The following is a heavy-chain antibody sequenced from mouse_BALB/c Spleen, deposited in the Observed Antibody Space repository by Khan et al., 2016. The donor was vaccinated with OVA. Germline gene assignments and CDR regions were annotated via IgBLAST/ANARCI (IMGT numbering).Heavy chain of an antibody. J-gene: IGHJ4*01. D-gene: IGHD2-10*01. V-gene: IGHV9-3-1*01. CDR1: GYTFTNYG. Sequence: QIQLVQSGPELKKPGETVKISCKASGYTFTNYGMNWVKQSPGKALKWMGWINTYTGEPTYADDFKGRFAFSWETSARTAYLQINNLKNEDTATYICARPPYFSYTLDYWGQGTSVTVSS. CDR3: ARPPYFSYTLDY. CDR2: INTYTGEP.